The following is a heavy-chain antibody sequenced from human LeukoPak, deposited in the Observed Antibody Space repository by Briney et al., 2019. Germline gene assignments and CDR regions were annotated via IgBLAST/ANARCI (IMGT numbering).Heavy chain of an antibody. V-gene: IGHV3-53*01. CDR3: AKGSGNGYGSGPFDY. J-gene: IGHJ4*02. D-gene: IGHD3-10*01. Sequence: GGSLRLSCTASEFTVSSNYMSWVRQAPGKGLEWVSVIYTGGSTYYADSVKGRFTISRDNSKNTVSLQMSSLRAEDTALYYCAKGSGNGYGSGPFDYWGQGTLVTVSS. CDR2: IYTGGST. CDR1: EFTVSSNY.